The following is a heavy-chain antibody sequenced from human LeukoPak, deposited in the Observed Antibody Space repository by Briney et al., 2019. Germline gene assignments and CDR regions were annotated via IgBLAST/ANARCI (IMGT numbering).Heavy chain of an antibody. CDR3: TTGRIA. V-gene: IGHV3-15*01. CDR1: GFTFSNAW. CDR2: IKSNTDGGTA. Sequence: GGSLRLSCAASGFTFSNAWMNWVRQAPGKGLEWVGRIKSNTDGGTADYAAPVKGRFTISRDDSKNTLYLQMNSLRTEDTAVYYCTTGRIAWGQGTLVTVSS. J-gene: IGHJ5*02. D-gene: IGHD1-14*01.